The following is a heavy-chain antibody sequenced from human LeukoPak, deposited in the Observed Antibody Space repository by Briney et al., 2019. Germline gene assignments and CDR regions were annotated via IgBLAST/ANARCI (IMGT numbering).Heavy chain of an antibody. V-gene: IGHV3-74*01. D-gene: IGHD6-13*01. CDR1: GFTFSSYW. J-gene: IGHJ5*02. CDR2: INSDGSST. Sequence: GGSLRLSCAASGFTFSSYWMHWVRQAPGKGLVWVSRINSDGSSTIYADSVKGRFTISRDNAKNTLYLQMNSLRAEDTAVYYCARDALYSSSWYGTKPTNWSDPWGQGTLVTVSS. CDR3: ARDALYSSSWYGTKPTNWSDP.